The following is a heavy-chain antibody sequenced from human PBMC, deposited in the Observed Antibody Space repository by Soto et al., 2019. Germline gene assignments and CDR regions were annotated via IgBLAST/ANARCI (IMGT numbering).Heavy chain of an antibody. CDR3: ASVPIGYCSSTSYFDEDY. D-gene: IGHD2-2*01. Sequence: GGSLRLSCAASGFTFSSYAMSWVRQAPGKGLEWVSAISGRCGSTYYADSVKGRFTISRDNSKNTRYLQMNSLRAEDTAVYYCASVPIGYCSSTSYFDEDYWGQGTLVTVSS. CDR1: GFTFSSYA. J-gene: IGHJ4*02. CDR2: ISGRCGST. V-gene: IGHV3-23*01.